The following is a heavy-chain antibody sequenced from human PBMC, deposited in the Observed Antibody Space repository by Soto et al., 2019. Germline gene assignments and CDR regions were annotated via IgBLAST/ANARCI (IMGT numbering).Heavy chain of an antibody. Sequence: ASVKVSCKASGYTFTSYGISWVRQAPGQGLEWMGWISAYNGNTNYAQKLQGRVTMTTDTSTSTAYMELRSLRSDDTAVYYCALPDEGHSNYYFDYWGQGTLVTVSS. CDR3: ALPDEGHSNYYFDY. CDR1: GYTFTSYG. CDR2: ISAYNGNT. J-gene: IGHJ4*02. V-gene: IGHV1-18*01. D-gene: IGHD4-4*01.